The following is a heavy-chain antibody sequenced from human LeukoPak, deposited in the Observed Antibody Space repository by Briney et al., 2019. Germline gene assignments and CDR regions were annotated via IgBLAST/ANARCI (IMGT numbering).Heavy chain of an antibody. CDR1: GLTVSSNY. J-gene: IGHJ4*02. CDR2: LYIGGNT. V-gene: IGHV3-53*01. D-gene: IGHD5-18*01. Sequence: GGSLRLSCAASGLTVSSNYMNWVRQAPGKGLEWVSALYIGGNTYYADSVRGRFTISRDNSKNTLYLQMNSLRAEDTAIYYCTTAAGYNYGQYWGQGTLVTVS. CDR3: TTAAGYNYGQY.